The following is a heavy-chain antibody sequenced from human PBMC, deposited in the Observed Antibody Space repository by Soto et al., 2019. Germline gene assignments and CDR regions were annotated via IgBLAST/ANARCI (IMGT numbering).Heavy chain of an antibody. Sequence: QLQLQESGPGLVKPSETLSLTCTVSGGSISSSSYYWGWIRQPPGKGLEWIGSIYYSGSTYYNPSLKSRVTIAVDTYKNQFSLKLSSVTAADTAVYYCASPTVSSGQYYFDYWGQGTLVTVSS. V-gene: IGHV4-39*01. D-gene: IGHD2-15*01. CDR1: GGSISSSSYY. CDR2: IYYSGST. J-gene: IGHJ4*02. CDR3: ASPTVSSGQYYFDY.